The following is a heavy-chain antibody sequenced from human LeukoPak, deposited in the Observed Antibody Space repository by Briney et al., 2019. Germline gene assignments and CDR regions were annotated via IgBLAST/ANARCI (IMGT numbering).Heavy chain of an antibody. CDR1: GGTFSSYA. D-gene: IGHD6-13*01. V-gene: IGHV1-69*06. CDR3: AKDRPYISSWYGCSTP. Sequence: GASVKVSCKASGGTFSSYAISWVRQAPGQGLEWMGGIIPIFGTANYAQKFQGRVTITADKSTSTAYMELSSLRSDDTAVYYCAKDRPYISSWYGCSTPWGQGTLVTVSS. CDR2: IIPIFGTA. J-gene: IGHJ5*02.